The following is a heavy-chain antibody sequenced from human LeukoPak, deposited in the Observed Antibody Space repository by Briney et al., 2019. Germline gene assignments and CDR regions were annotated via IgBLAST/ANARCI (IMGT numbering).Heavy chain of an antibody. CDR3: AKGSRGSYHY. J-gene: IGHJ4*02. D-gene: IGHD1-26*01. Sequence: GGSLRLSCAASGFTFSNYEMNWVRQAPGKGLEWVSYISSSSSTIYYADSVKGRFTISRDNAKNSLYLQMNSLRAEDTAVYYCAKGSRGSYHYWGQGTLVTVSS. CDR1: GFTFSNYE. V-gene: IGHV3-48*03. CDR2: ISSSSSTI.